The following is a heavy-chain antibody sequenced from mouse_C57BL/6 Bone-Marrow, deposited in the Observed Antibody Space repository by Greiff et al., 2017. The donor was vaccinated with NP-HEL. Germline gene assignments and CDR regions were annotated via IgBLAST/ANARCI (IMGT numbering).Heavy chain of an antibody. D-gene: IGHD1-1*01. CDR1: GFTFSDAW. Sequence: DVMLVESGGGLVQPGGSMKLSCAAFGFTFSDAWMDWVRQSPEKGLEWVAEIRNKANNHATYYAESVKGRFTISRDDSKSSVYLQMNSLRAEDTGIYYCTRNYGSRPWYFDVWGTGTTVTVSS. V-gene: IGHV6-6*01. J-gene: IGHJ1*03. CDR2: IRNKANNHAT. CDR3: TRNYGSRPWYFDV.